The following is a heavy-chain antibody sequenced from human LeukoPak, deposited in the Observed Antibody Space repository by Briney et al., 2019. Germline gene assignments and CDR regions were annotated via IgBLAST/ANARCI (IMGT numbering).Heavy chain of an antibody. V-gene: IGHV3-30*18. CDR3: AKDGNEDCVRTSCYYYYFYMDV. J-gene: IGHJ6*03. CDR1: GFTFSRCG. CDR2: ISYDGSNK. Sequence: PGGSLRLSCAASGFTFSRCGMHWVRQAPGKGLEWVAVISYDGSNKYYADSVKGRFTISRDNSKNTLYLQMNSLRAEETAVYYCAKDGNEDCVRTSCYYYYFYMDVWGKGTTVTVSS. D-gene: IGHD2-2*01.